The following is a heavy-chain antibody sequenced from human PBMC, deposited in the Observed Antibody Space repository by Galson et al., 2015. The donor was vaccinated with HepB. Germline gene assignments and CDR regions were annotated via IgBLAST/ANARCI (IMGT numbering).Heavy chain of an antibody. J-gene: IGHJ4*02. V-gene: IGHV3-30*04. CDR1: GFTFSSYA. D-gene: IGHD3-3*01. CDR3: ARGYTQLRFLEWLSLQLDY. Sequence: SLRLSCAASGFTFSSYAMHWVRQAPGKGLEWVAVISYDGSNKYYADSVKGRFTISRDNSKNTLYLQMNSLRAEDTAVYYCARGYTQLRFLEWLSLQLDYWGQGTLVTVSS. CDR2: ISYDGSNK.